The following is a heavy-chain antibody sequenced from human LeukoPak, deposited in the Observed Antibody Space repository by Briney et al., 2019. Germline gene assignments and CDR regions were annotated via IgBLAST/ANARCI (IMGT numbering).Heavy chain of an antibody. CDR1: EYTSTDYY. Sequence: ASVKVSCKASEYTSTDYYVHWVRQAPGQGLEWMGWINPNTGGTNYAQKFQGRVTMTRDTSISTGYMDLRGLRSDDTAVYYCARAKANWGSGDYWGQGTLVTVSS. D-gene: IGHD7-27*01. J-gene: IGHJ4*02. V-gene: IGHV1-2*02. CDR3: ARAKANWGSGDY. CDR2: INPNTGGT.